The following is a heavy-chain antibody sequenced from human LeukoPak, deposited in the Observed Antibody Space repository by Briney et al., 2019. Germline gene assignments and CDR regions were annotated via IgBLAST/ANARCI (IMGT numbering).Heavy chain of an antibody. V-gene: IGHV1-69*13. CDR1: GGTFSSYA. CDR3: ARGVGLYDSSGYYFDY. CDR2: IIPIFGTA. D-gene: IGHD3-22*01. Sequence: SVKVSCKASGGTFSSYAISWVRQAPGQGLEWMGGIIPIFGTANYAQKFQGRVTITADESTSTAYMELSSLGSEDTAVYYCARGVGLYDSSGYYFDYWGQGTLVTVSS. J-gene: IGHJ4*02.